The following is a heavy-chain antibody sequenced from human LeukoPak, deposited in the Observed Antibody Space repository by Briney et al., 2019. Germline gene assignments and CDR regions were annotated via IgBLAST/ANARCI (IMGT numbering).Heavy chain of an antibody. D-gene: IGHD2-21*02. CDR1: GGSFSGYY. V-gene: IGHV4-34*01. CDR2: INHSGST. CDR3: ARTYCAGDCYSDDAFDI. Sequence: PSETLSLTCAVFGGSFSGYYWSWIRQPPGKGLEWIGEINHSGSTKYKSSLKRRVTISVDTSKNQFSLKLSSVTAADTAVYYCARTYCAGDCYSDDAFDIWGLGTMVTVSS. J-gene: IGHJ3*02.